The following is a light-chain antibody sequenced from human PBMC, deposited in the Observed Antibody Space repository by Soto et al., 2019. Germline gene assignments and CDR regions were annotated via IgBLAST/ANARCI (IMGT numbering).Light chain of an antibody. Sequence: QSALTQPPSASGAPGQRVTISCSGSSSNIGSNSVSWYQQVPGTAPKLLIYSNNQRPSGVPDRFSASKSGTSASLAISGLQSEDEADYYCAAWDDSLNGLFGTGTKLTVL. CDR1: SSNIGSNS. CDR3: AAWDDSLNGL. V-gene: IGLV1-44*01. CDR2: SNN. J-gene: IGLJ1*01.